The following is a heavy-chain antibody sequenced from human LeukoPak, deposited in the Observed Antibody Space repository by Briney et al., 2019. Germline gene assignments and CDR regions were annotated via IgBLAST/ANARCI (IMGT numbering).Heavy chain of an antibody. CDR1: GFTFSSYA. J-gene: IGHJ4*02. V-gene: IGHV3-23*01. CDR3: QWGEMATGRFDY. D-gene: IGHD5-24*01. Sequence: GGSLRLSCAASGFTFSSYAMSWVRQAPGKGLEWVSAISGSGGSTYYADSVKGRFTISRDNSKNTLYLQMNSLRAEDTAVYYCQWGEMATGRFDYWGQGTLVTVSS. CDR2: ISGSGGST.